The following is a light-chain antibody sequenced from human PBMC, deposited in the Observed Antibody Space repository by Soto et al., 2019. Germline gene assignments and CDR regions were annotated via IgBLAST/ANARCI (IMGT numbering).Light chain of an antibody. CDR3: QQYGSSSWT. V-gene: IGKV3-20*01. Sequence: EIVLTQSPGTLSLSPGERATLSCRASQSVSSSYLAWYQQKPGQAPRLLTYGASXRATGIPDRFSGSGSGTEFTLTISRLEPEDVAVYYCQQYGSSSWTFGQGTKVDIK. CDR2: GAS. J-gene: IGKJ1*01. CDR1: QSVSSSY.